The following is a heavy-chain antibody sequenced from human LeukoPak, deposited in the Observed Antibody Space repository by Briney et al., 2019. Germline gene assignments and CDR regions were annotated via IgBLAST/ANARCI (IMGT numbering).Heavy chain of an antibody. V-gene: IGHV4-34*01. CDR3: ARGGYYYDSSGYYPDAFDF. CDR1: GGSFSGYY. CDR2: INHSGST. Sequence: SETLSLTCAVYGGSFSGYYWSWIRQPPGKGLEWIGEINHSGSTNYNPSLKSRVTISVDTSKNQFSLKLSSVTAADTAVYYCARGGYYYDSSGYYPDAFDFWGQGTTVTVSS. D-gene: IGHD3-22*01. J-gene: IGHJ3*01.